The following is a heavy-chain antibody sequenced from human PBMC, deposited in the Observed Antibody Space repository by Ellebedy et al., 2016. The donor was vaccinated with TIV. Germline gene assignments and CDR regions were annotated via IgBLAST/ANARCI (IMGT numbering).Heavy chain of an antibody. CDR2: ISAYNGNT. CDR1: GYTFTNYG. D-gene: IGHD4-17*01. V-gene: IGHV1-18*01. J-gene: IGHJ6*02. CDR3: ARDTPSNDYGDYEYNGMDV. Sequence: ASVKVSCXASGYTFTNYGISWVRQAPEQGLEWMGWISAYNGNTDYAQKFQGRIMMTTDTSRKTAYMKLASLRSDDTAVYYCARDTPSNDYGDYEYNGMDVWGQGTTVTVSS.